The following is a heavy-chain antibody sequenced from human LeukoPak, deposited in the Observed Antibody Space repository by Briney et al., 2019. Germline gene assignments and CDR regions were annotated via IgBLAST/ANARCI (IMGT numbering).Heavy chain of an antibody. Sequence: PGGSLRLSCATSGFTFSSYAMHWVRQAPGKGLEWVALISYDGINQYYADSVKGRFIISRDNSKNTLYLQLNSLRLEDTAVYYCTLITFGVVYYFDYWGQGTLVTVSS. CDR2: ISYDGINQ. J-gene: IGHJ4*02. D-gene: IGHD2-8*01. CDR3: TLITFGVVYYFDY. CDR1: GFTFSSYA. V-gene: IGHV3-30*04.